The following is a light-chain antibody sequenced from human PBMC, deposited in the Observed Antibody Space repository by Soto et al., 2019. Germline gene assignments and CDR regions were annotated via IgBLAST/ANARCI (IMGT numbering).Light chain of an antibody. Sequence: QSVLSQPASVSGSPGQSITISCTGTNRDVGSYNYVSWYQHHPGKAPKLMISEVSNRPSGISNRFSGSKSGDTAVLIISGLQAEDEADYYCSSSAITSAPIYVFGTGTKVTVL. CDR2: EVS. CDR3: SSSAITSAPIYV. CDR1: NRDVGSYNY. J-gene: IGLJ1*01. V-gene: IGLV2-14*01.